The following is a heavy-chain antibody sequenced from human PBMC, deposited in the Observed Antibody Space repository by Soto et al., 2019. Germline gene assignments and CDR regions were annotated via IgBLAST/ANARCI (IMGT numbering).Heavy chain of an antibody. CDR1: GGSISSYY. CDR3: AKVREYQLLDYYYYGMDV. Sequence: PEETLSLTCTVSGGSISSYYWSWIRQPPGKGLEWIGYIYYSGSTNYNPSLKSRVTISVDTSKNQFSLKLSSVTAADTAVYYCAKVREYQLLDYYYYGMDVWGQGTTVTVSS. D-gene: IGHD2-2*01. J-gene: IGHJ6*02. CDR2: IYYSGST. V-gene: IGHV4-59*01.